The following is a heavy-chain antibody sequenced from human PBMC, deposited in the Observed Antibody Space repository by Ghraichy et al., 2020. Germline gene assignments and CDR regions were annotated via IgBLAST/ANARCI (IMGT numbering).Heavy chain of an antibody. D-gene: IGHD3-10*01. J-gene: IGHJ6*02. Sequence: GGSLRLSCAASGFTFSSYSMNWVRQAPGKGLEWVSSISSSSSTIYYADSVKGRFTISRDNAKNSLYLQMNSLRAEDTAVYYCARGITMVRGVITSYYCYGMDVWGQGTTVTVSS. CDR3: ARGITMVRGVITSYYCYGMDV. V-gene: IGHV3-21*01. CDR1: GFTFSSYS. CDR2: ISSSSSTI.